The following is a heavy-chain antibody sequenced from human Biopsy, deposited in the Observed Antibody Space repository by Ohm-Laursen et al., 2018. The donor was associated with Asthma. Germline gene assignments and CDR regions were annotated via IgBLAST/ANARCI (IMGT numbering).Heavy chain of an antibody. D-gene: IGHD3-22*01. CDR3: ARGVEYDYDSSGYYFDY. J-gene: IGHJ4*02. V-gene: IGHV4-31*03. Sequence: LSLTCTVSGDSISNGGYYWSWIRQHPGKGLEWIGYMYYSGTTYYNPSLNSRVAILVDTSKNQFSLKVNSVTAADTAVYYCARGVEYDYDSSGYYFDYWGQGTLVTVSS. CDR1: GDSISNGGYY. CDR2: MYYSGTT.